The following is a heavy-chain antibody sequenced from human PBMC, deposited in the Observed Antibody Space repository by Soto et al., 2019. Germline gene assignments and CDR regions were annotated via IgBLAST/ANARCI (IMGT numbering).Heavy chain of an antibody. CDR2: IYYSGST. Sequence: SETLSLTCTVSGGSISSGGYYWSWIRQHPGKGLEWIGYIYYSGSTYHNPSLKSRVTISVDTSKNQFSLKLSSVTAADTAVYYCGVVVITKGWFDPWGQGTLVTVS. V-gene: IGHV4-31*03. CDR3: GVVVITKGWFDP. D-gene: IGHD3-22*01. CDR1: GGSISSGGYY. J-gene: IGHJ5*02.